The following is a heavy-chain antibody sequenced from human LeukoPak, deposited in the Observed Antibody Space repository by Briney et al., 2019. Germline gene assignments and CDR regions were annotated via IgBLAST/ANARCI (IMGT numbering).Heavy chain of an antibody. Sequence: GASVKVSCKTSGYTFTSYDINWVRQATGQGLEWMGWMNPNSGNTGYAQKFQGRVTITRNTSISTAYMELSSLRYEDTAIYYCARDTTLSRVITATTTYHYFDYIDVWGKGTTVTISS. CDR1: GYTFTSYD. J-gene: IGHJ6*03. V-gene: IGHV1-8*03. CDR3: ARDTTLSRVITATTTYHYFDYIDV. D-gene: IGHD3-22*01. CDR2: MNPNSGNT.